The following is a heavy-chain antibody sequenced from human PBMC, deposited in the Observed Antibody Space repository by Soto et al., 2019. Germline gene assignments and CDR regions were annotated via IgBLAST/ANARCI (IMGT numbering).Heavy chain of an antibody. D-gene: IGHD4-17*01. CDR1: GFTFSTYG. Sequence: QVQLVESGGGEVQPGRSLTISCAASGFTFSTYGMHWVRQTPGKGLEWVAGISYDGTNKFYSDSVKGRFTISRDNFKNTLTLQMNNLRADDTAVYSCAKDLQSYGDYDYYCYGMDVWGLGTRVTVSS. J-gene: IGHJ6*02. CDR2: ISYDGTNK. CDR3: AKDLQSYGDYDYYCYGMDV. V-gene: IGHV3-30*18.